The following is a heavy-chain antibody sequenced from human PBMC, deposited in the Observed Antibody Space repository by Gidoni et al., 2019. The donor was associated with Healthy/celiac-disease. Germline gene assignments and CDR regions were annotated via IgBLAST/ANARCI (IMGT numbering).Heavy chain of an antibody. CDR3: ARENGGAVADRAFFDY. D-gene: IGHD6-19*01. V-gene: IGHV4-61*02. Sequence: QVQLQESGPGLVKPSQTLSLTCTVSDGSISSCSYYWSWIRRPAEKGREWIGRIYTSGSTNYNPSLKSRVTISVDTSKNQFALKLSSVTAADTAVYYCARENGGAVADRAFFDYWGQGTLVTVSS. J-gene: IGHJ4*02. CDR2: IYTSGST. CDR1: DGSISSCSYY.